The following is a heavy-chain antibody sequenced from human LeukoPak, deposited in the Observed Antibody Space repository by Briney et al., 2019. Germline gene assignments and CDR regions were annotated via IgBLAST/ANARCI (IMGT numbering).Heavy chain of an antibody. CDR2: IYYSGST. CDR1: GGSISSTTYY. D-gene: IGHD6-19*01. CDR3: ARVPRRGWSKNYYFDY. Sequence: KPSETLSLTCTVSGGSISSTTYYWGWLRQPPGKGLEWIGSIYYSGSTYYSPSLKSRVTISVNTSKKQFSLKLSSVTAADTAVYYCARVPRRGWSKNYYFDYWGQGTLVTVSS. V-gene: IGHV4-39*07. J-gene: IGHJ4*02.